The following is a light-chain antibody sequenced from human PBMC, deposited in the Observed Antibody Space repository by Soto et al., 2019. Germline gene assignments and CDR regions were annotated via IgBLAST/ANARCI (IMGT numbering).Light chain of an antibody. Sequence: EIVLTQSPATLSLSPGERATLSCRASQSVSSYLAWYKQKPGQAPSLLISDASNRATGIPARFSGSGSGTDFTLTISSLDPEDFALYYCQQRSNWPITFGQGTRLEIK. CDR3: QQRSNWPIT. CDR2: DAS. J-gene: IGKJ5*01. CDR1: QSVSSY. V-gene: IGKV3-11*01.